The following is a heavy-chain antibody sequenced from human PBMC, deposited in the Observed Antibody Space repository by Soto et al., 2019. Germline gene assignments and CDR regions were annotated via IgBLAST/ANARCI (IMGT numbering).Heavy chain of an antibody. D-gene: IGHD3-3*01. J-gene: IGHJ4*02. CDR3: GGGYYMVDY. Sequence: PSETLSLTCTVSCGSISSGGYYWSWIRQHPGKGLEWIGHIYYSGSTYYNPSLKSRVTISVDTSENQFSLKLSSVTAADTAVYYCGGGYYMVDYWGQGSLVTVSS. CDR1: CGSISSGGYY. V-gene: IGHV4-31*03. CDR2: IYYSGST.